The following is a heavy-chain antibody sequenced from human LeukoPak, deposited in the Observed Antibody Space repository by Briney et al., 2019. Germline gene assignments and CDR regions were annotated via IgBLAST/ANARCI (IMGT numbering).Heavy chain of an antibody. J-gene: IGHJ4*02. CDR3: ARQRHYTPYPFDY. CDR1: GGSFSGYY. D-gene: IGHD3-3*01. V-gene: IGHV4-34*01. Sequence: SETLSLTCAVYGGSFSGYYWSWIRQPPGKGLEWIGEINHSGSTNYNPSLKSRVTISVDTSKNQFSLKLSSVTAADTAVYYCARQRHYTPYPFDYWGQGTLVTVSS. CDR2: INHSGST.